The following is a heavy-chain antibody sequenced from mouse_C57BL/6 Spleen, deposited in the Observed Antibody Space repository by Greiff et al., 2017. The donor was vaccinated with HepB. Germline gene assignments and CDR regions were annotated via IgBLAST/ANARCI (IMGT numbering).Heavy chain of an antibody. V-gene: IGHV1-55*01. Sequence: VQLQQSGAELVKPGASVKMSCKASGYTFTSYWITWVKQRPGQGLEWIGDIYPGSGSTNYNEKFKSKATLTVDTSSSTAYMQLSSLTSEDSAVYYCARLRDYGSNPLDYWGQGTTLTVSS. J-gene: IGHJ2*01. CDR3: ARLRDYGSNPLDY. D-gene: IGHD1-1*01. CDR2: IYPGSGST. CDR1: GYTFTSYW.